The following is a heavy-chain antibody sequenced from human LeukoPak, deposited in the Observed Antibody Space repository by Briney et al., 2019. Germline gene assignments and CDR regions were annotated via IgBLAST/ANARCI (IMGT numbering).Heavy chain of an antibody. CDR3: ARQTGSGLFTLP. J-gene: IGHJ4*02. CDR2: VYYTGNT. Sequence: SETLSLTCTVSGVSISSSNSYWGWIRQPPGKGLEWIGSVYYTGNTYYNASLKSRVTIVIDTSKNQISLRLTSVTATDTAMYYCARQTGSGLFTLPGGQGTLVTVSS. D-gene: IGHD3/OR15-3a*01. V-gene: IGHV4-39*01. CDR1: GVSISSSNSY.